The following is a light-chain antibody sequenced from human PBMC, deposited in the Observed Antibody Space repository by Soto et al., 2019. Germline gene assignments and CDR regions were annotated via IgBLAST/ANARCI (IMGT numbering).Light chain of an antibody. V-gene: IGKV1-5*03. CDR1: QSISSW. CDR3: QHYNSYSIT. Sequence: DIQMTQSPSTLSASVGDRVTITCRASQSISSWLAWYQQKPGKAPKLLIYKASSLESGVPSRFSGSGSGTEFTLTISSLHPDDFATYYCQHYNSYSITFGQGTRLEIK. J-gene: IGKJ5*01. CDR2: KAS.